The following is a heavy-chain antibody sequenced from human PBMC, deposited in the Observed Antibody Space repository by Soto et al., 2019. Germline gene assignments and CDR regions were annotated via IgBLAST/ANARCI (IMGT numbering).Heavy chain of an antibody. V-gene: IGHV3-23*01. Sequence: EVQLLDSGGGLVQPGGSLRLSCAASGFTFSSYAMSWVRQAPGKGLEWVSSISGSGGGTYYADSVKGRFTISRDNSKNTLSLQMYGLRAEDTAVYYCAKSRGSGSYFNPSDAFDFWGQGTMVTVSS. CDR3: AKSRGSGSYFNPSDAFDF. D-gene: IGHD3-10*01. CDR2: ISGSGGGT. J-gene: IGHJ3*01. CDR1: GFTFSSYA.